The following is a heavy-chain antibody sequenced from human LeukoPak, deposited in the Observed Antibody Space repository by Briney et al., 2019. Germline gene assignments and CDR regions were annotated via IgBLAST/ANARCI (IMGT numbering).Heavy chain of an antibody. CDR3: ARSASGGDALFDY. Sequence: SETLSLTCTVSGGSISSYYWSWIRQPPGKGLEWIGYIYYSGSTNYNPSLKSRVTISVDASKNQFSLKLSSVTAADTAVYYCARSASGGDALFDYWGQGTLVTVSS. J-gene: IGHJ4*02. CDR2: IYYSGST. CDR1: GGSISSYY. V-gene: IGHV4-59*08. D-gene: IGHD2-21*02.